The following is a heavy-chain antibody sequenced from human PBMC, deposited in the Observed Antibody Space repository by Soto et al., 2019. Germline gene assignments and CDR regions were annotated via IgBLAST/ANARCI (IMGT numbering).Heavy chain of an antibody. V-gene: IGHV4-61*01. CDR3: ARVEPQKPYYYDSSGYYSDD. CDR2: IYYSGST. Sequence: SETLSLTCTVSGGSVSSGSYYWSWIRQPPGKGLEWIGYIYYSGSTNYNPSLKSRVTISVDTSKNQFSLKLSSVTAADTAVYYCARVEPQKPYYYDSSGYYSDDWGQGTLVTVSS. J-gene: IGHJ4*02. CDR1: GGSVSSGSYY. D-gene: IGHD3-22*01.